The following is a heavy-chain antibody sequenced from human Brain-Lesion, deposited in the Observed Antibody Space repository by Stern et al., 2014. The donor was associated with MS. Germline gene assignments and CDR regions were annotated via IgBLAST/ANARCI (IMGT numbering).Heavy chain of an antibody. CDR1: GGSVSSTSYA. CDR3: AGEEDIRYCSGGSCTGNWFDP. CDR2: IYYSGNT. D-gene: IGHD2-15*01. J-gene: IGHJ5*02. Sequence: QLVESGPGLVKPSETLSLTCTVAGGSVSSTSYAWAWIRQPPGKGLEWIGTIYYSGNTYYSPSLKSRLPISLYKSKNQFSLRRSSVTAADTAVYYCAGEEDIRYCSGGSCTGNWFDPWGQGTLVTVSS. V-gene: IGHV4-39*01.